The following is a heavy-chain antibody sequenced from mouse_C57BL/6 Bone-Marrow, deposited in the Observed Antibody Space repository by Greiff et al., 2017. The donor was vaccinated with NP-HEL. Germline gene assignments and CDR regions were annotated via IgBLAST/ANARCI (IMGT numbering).Heavy chain of an antibody. CDR2: INPNNGGT. CDR3: ARSWYYARDD. J-gene: IGHJ4*01. V-gene: IGHV1-26*01. CDR1: GYTFTDYY. Sequence: EVQLQQSGPELVKPGASVKISCKASGYTFTDYYMNWVKQSHGKSLEWIGDINPNNGGTSYNQKFKGKATLTVDKSSSTAYMELRSLTSEDSAVYYCARSWYYARDDWGQGTSVTVSS.